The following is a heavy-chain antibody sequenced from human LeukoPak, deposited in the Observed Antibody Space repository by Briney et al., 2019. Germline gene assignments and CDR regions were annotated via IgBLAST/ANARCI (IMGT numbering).Heavy chain of an antibody. CDR3: ARDTVVVPAAIRVHYYYYMDV. Sequence: PGGSLRLSCAASGFTFSSYSMNWVRQAPGKGLEWVSSISSSSSYIYYADSVKGRFTISRDNAKNSLYLQMNSLRAEDTAVYYCARDTVVVPAAIRVHYYYYMDVWGKGTTVTVSS. CDR1: GFTFSSYS. D-gene: IGHD2-2*02. V-gene: IGHV3-21*01. J-gene: IGHJ6*03. CDR2: ISSSSSYI.